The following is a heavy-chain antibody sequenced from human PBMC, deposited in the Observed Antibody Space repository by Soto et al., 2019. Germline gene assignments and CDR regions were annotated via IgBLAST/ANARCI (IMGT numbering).Heavy chain of an antibody. J-gene: IGHJ4*02. V-gene: IGHV1-69*19. CDR3: AREVQVHTPAFVY. Sequence: QVQLVQSGAEMKKPGSSVNVSCQSSGGTFNTYAMNWVRQAPGHGPEWMGDISPMFGAANYAPKFQGRVTITADESTGTSYMQLSSLTSEDTALYFCAREVQVHTPAFVYWGQGTLVTVSS. D-gene: IGHD3-10*01. CDR1: GGTFNTYA. CDR2: ISPMFGAA.